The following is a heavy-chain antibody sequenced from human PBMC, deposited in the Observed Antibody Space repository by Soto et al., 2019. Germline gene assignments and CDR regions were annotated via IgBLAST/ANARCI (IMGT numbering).Heavy chain of an antibody. Sequence: ASVKVSCKASGYTFTGYYMHWVQQAPGQGLEWMGWINPNSGGTNYAQKFQGWVTMTRDTSISTAYMELSRLRSDDTAVYYCARDGWNNQTGTYYMDVWGKGTTVTV. V-gene: IGHV1-2*04. CDR1: GYTFTGYY. J-gene: IGHJ6*03. CDR3: ARDGWNNQTGTYYMDV. CDR2: INPNSGGT. D-gene: IGHD1-1*01.